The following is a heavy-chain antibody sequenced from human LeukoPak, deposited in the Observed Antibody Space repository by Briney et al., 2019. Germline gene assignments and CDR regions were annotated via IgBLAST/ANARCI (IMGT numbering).Heavy chain of an antibody. V-gene: IGHV3-30*03. D-gene: IGHD6-25*01. J-gene: IGHJ6*03. CDR1: GFTFSSYG. Sequence: GGSLRLSCAASGFTFSSYGMHWVRQAPGKGLEWVAVISYDGSNKYYADSVKGRFTISRDNSKNTLYLQMNSLRAEDTAVYYCARDRGRYYMDVWGKGTTVTISS. CDR3: ARDRGRYYMDV. CDR2: ISYDGSNK.